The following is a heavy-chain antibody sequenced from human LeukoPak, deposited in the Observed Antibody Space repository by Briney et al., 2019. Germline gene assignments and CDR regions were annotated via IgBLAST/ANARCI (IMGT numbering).Heavy chain of an antibody. CDR3: ARSVTMIVVAPGY. J-gene: IGHJ4*02. CDR1: GFTFSSYG. CDR2: IWYDGSNK. Sequence: GGSLRLSCAACGFTFSSYGMHWVRQAPGKGLEGVAVIWYDGSNKYYADSVKGRFTISRDNSKNTLYLQMNSLRAEDTAVYYCARSVTMIVVAPGYWGQGTLVTVSS. D-gene: IGHD3-22*01. V-gene: IGHV3-33*01.